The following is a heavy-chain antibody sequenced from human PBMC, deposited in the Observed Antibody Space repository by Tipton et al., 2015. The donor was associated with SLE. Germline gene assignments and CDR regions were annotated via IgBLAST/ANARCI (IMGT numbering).Heavy chain of an antibody. CDR3: ARHPVAGYTYYMDV. Sequence: QLVQSGAEVKKPGASVKVSCRASGYIFSTYGISWVRQAPGQGLEWMGWINPYNDNTDYVELLQGGVTMTTDTSTGTAYMELTSLNSDDTAIYYCARHPVAGYTYYMDVWGTGTTVTVSS. CDR2: INPYNDNT. J-gene: IGHJ6*03. V-gene: IGHV1-18*01. CDR1: GYIFSTYG. D-gene: IGHD5-24*01.